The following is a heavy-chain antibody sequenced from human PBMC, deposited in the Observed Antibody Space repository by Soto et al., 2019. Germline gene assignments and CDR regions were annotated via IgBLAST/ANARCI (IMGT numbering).Heavy chain of an antibody. CDR3: ASGSSVVITHLDY. Sequence: GGYLRLSCAASGFTFSSYAMSCVRQAPWKGLEWVAVSSSDGSNNYDADSVKGLFTISSDNSKSTLYLQMNSLSAEDTAVYYCASGSSVVITHLDYGGQGTWVTVSS. CDR2: SSSDGSNN. J-gene: IGHJ4*02. D-gene: IGHD3-22*01. CDR1: GFTFSSYA. V-gene: IGHV3-30-3*01.